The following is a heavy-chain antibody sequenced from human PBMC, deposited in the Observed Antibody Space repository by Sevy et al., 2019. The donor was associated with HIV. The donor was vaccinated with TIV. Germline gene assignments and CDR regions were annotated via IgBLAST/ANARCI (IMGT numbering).Heavy chain of an antibody. D-gene: IGHD3-9*01. CDR2: INHRGST. CDR3: ARGHYDILTGYYRLMPPIDY. Sequence: SETLSLTCAVYGGSFSGYYWSWIRQPPGKGLEWIGEINHRGSTNYNPSLKSRVTISVDTSKNQFSLKLSSVTAADTAVYYCARGHYDILTGYYRLMPPIDYWGQGTLVTVSS. J-gene: IGHJ4*02. CDR1: GGSFSGYY. V-gene: IGHV4-34*01.